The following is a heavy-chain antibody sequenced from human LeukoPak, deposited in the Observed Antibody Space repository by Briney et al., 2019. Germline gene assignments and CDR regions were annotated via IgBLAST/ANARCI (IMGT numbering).Heavy chain of an antibody. D-gene: IGHD2-15*01. V-gene: IGHV4-59*06. J-gene: IGHJ4*02. CDR2: IYYSGST. Sequence: PSETLSLTCTVSGGSISSYYWSWIRQPPGKGLEWIGYIYYSGSTYYNPSLKSRVTVSVDTSKNQFSLKLSSVTAADTAVYYCARGGSSSDYWGQGTLVTVSS. CDR1: GGSISSYY. CDR3: ARGGSSSDY.